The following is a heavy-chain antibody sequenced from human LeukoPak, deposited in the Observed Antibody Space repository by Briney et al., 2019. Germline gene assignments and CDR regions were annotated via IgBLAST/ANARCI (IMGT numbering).Heavy chain of an antibody. CDR1: GGTFSSYA. Sequence: SVKVSCKASGGTFSSYAISWVRQAPGQGLEWMGGIIPIFGTANYAQKFQGRVTMTEDTSTDTAYMELSSLRSEDTAVYYCATVRLVVWFAQGFDIWGQGTMVTVSS. CDR2: IIPIFGTA. V-gene: IGHV1-69*06. D-gene: IGHD3-10*01. J-gene: IGHJ3*02. CDR3: ATVRLVVWFAQGFDI.